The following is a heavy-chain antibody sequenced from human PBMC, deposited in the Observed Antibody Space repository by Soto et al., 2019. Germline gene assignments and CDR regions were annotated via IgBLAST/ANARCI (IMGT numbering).Heavy chain of an antibody. CDR3: ARGTPGYDFWSGYYHYYYYGMDV. CDR2: IIPIFGTA. J-gene: IGHJ6*02. Sequence: QVQLVQSGPEVQNPGSSLKVSCRASGGTFSSYAISWVRQAPGKGLGGMEGIIPIFGTANYAQKFQGRVTITADESTSTAYMELSSLRSEDTAVYYCARGTPGYDFWSGYYHYYYYGMDVWGQGTTVTVSS. V-gene: IGHV1-69*01. D-gene: IGHD3-3*01. CDR1: GGTFSSYA.